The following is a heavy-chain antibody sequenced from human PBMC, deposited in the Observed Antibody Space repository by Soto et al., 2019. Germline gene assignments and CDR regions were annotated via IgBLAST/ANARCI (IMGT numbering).Heavy chain of an antibody. CDR1: GGSFSGYY. D-gene: IGHD3-3*01. Sequence: QVQLQQWGAGLLKPSETLSLTCAVYGGSFSGYYWSWIRQPPGKGLEWIGEINHSGSTNYNPSLKSRVTISVDTSKNQFSLKLSSVTAADTAVYYCARGVNITIFGVVTFDYWGQGTLVTVSS. CDR2: INHSGST. V-gene: IGHV4-34*01. CDR3: ARGVNITIFGVVTFDY. J-gene: IGHJ4*02.